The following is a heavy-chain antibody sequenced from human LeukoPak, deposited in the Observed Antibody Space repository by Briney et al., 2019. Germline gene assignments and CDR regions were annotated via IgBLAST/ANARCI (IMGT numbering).Heavy chain of an antibody. CDR2: INHSGST. CDR3: ARLTPRYCSSTSCYKGYFQH. CDR1: GGSFSGYY. Sequence: SETLSLTCAVYGGSFSGYYWSWIRQPPGKGLERIGEINHSGSTNYNPSLKSRVTISVDTSKNQFSLKLSSVTAADTAVYYCARLTPRYCSSTSCYKGYFQHWGQGTLVTVSS. J-gene: IGHJ1*01. D-gene: IGHD2-2*01. V-gene: IGHV4-34*01.